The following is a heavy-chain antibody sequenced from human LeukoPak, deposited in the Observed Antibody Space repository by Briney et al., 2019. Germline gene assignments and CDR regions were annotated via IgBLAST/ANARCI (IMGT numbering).Heavy chain of an antibody. CDR3: ARDRYGVRSGSCDY. J-gene: IGHJ4*02. CDR2: ISGDNGDT. D-gene: IGHD1-26*01. CDR1: GYTFTSYD. V-gene: IGHV1-18*01. Sequence: ASVKVSCKASGYTFTSYDINWVRQATGQGLEWMGWISGDNGDTNYAQKLQGRVTMTTDTSTSTAYMELRSLRYDDTAVYYCARDRYGVRSGSCDYWGQGTLVTVSS.